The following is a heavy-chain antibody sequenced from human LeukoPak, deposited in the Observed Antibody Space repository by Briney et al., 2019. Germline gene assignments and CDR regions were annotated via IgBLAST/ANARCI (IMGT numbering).Heavy chain of an antibody. CDR3: ARGSMGIAAAGTDY. D-gene: IGHD6-13*01. CDR1: GFTFGSYE. CDR2: ISSSGSTI. Sequence: GGSLRLSCAASGFTFGSYEMNWVRQAPGKGLEWVSYISSSGSTIYYADSVKGRFTISRDNAKNSLYLQMNSLRAEDTAVYYCARGSMGIAAAGTDYWGQGTLVTVSS. V-gene: IGHV3-48*03. J-gene: IGHJ4*02.